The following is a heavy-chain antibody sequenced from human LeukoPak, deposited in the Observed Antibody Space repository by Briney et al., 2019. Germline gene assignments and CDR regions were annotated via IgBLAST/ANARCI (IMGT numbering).Heavy chain of an antibody. D-gene: IGHD5-18*01. CDR2: ISSSSSYI. CDR1: GFTFSSYS. CDR3: AGLEYSLSWINTYYYYMDV. Sequence: PGGSLRLSCAASGFTFSSYSMNWVRQAPGKGLEWVSSISSSSSYIYYADSVKGRFTISRDNAKNSLYLQMNSLRAEDTAVYYCAGLEYSLSWINTYYYYMDVWGKGTTVTVSS. J-gene: IGHJ6*03. V-gene: IGHV3-21*04.